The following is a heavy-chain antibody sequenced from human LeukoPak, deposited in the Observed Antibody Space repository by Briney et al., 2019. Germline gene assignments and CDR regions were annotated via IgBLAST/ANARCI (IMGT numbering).Heavy chain of an antibody. CDR1: GGSFSGYY. D-gene: IGHD3-10*01. CDR2: INHSGST. J-gene: IGHJ6*02. V-gene: IGHV4-34*01. Sequence: SETLSLTCAVYGGSFSGYYWSWIRQPPGKGLEWIGEINHSGSTNYNPSLKSRVTISVDTSKNQFSLKLSSVTAADTAVYYCARFRYYGSGSYDYYGMDVWGQGTTVTVSS. CDR3: ARFRYYGSGSYDYYGMDV.